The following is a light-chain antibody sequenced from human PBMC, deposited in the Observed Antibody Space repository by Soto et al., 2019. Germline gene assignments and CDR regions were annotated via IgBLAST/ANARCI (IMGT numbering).Light chain of an antibody. J-gene: IGKJ4*01. CDR1: QRVSRN. CDR2: DAS. CDR3: QHRSNWPA. V-gene: IGKV3-11*01. Sequence: EIVLTQSPATMFLSPGERATLSCRTSQRVSRNLAWYQQKPGQAPRLLIYDASQRATGIAARFSGSGSGTDFTLTISSLEPEDFALYYCQHRSNWPAFGGGTKVEIK.